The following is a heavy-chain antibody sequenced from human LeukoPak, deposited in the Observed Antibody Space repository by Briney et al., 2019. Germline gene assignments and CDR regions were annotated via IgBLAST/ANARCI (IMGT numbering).Heavy chain of an antibody. Sequence: SETLSLTCTVSGGSISSGSYYWSWIRQPAGKGLGWIGRIYTSGSTNYNPSLKSRVTISVDTSKNQFSLKLSSVTAADTAVYYCARGIVVVPAANSSPYYYYYMDVWGKGTTVTVSS. CDR1: GGSISSGSYY. D-gene: IGHD2-2*01. CDR3: ARGIVVVPAANSSPYYYYYMDV. J-gene: IGHJ6*03. CDR2: IYTSGST. V-gene: IGHV4-61*02.